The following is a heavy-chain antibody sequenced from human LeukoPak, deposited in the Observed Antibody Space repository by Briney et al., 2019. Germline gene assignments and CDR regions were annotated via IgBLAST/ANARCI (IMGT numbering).Heavy chain of an antibody. J-gene: IGHJ1*01. CDR1: GFTFSSYS. CDR3: ARDGYCSGGSCYFEYFQH. CDR2: ISSSSSYI. V-gene: IGHV3-21*01. Sequence: GGSLRLSCAASGFTFSSYSMNWVRQAPGKGLEWVSSISSSSSYIYYADSVKGRFTISRNNAKNSLYLQMNSLRAEDTAVYYCARDGYCSGGSCYFEYFQHWGQGTLVTVSS. D-gene: IGHD2-15*01.